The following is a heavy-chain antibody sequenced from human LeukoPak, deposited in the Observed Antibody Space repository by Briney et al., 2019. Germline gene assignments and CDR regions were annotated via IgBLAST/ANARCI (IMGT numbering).Heavy chain of an antibody. J-gene: IGHJ4*02. Sequence: PGGSLRLSCAVSGFTVRSNYMNWVHQAPGKGLEWVSVIYSDGTTYYADSVRGRFTISRDNSKNTLYLQMNSLRAEDTAVYYCAREHYNVLTGRGGYFDYWGQGTLVTVSS. CDR3: AREHYNVLTGRGGYFDY. CDR2: IYSDGTT. V-gene: IGHV3-53*01. D-gene: IGHD3-9*01. CDR1: GFTVRSNY.